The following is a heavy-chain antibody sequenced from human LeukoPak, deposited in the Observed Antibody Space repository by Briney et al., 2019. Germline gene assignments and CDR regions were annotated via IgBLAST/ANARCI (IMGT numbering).Heavy chain of an antibody. Sequence: SETLSLTCTVSGGSISSYYWSWLRQPPGKGLEWIGYIYYSGSTNYNPSLKSRVTISVDTSKNQFSLKLSSVTAADTAVYYCARYRSTRSFDYWGQGTLVTVSS. CDR2: IYYSGST. J-gene: IGHJ4*02. V-gene: IGHV4-59*01. D-gene: IGHD5/OR15-5a*01. CDR3: ARYRSTRSFDY. CDR1: GGSISSYY.